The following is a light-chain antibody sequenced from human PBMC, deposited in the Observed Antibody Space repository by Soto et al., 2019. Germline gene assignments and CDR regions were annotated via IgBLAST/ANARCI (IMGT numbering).Light chain of an antibody. CDR1: QSVSSY. Sequence: EIVLTQSPATLSLSPGERATLSCRASQSVSSYLAWYQQKPGQAPRLLIYDASNRATGIPARFSGSGSGTDFTLTISSLEPEDFAVYYWHQRSNWPPVFTFGPGTKVYIK. J-gene: IGKJ3*01. CDR3: HQRSNWPPVFT. CDR2: DAS. V-gene: IGKV3-11*01.